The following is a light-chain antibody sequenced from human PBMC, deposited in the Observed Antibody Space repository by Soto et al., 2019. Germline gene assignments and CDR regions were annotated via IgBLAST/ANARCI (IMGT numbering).Light chain of an antibody. V-gene: IGLV2-23*03. J-gene: IGLJ1*01. CDR1: SSDVGNYNL. CDR3: CSYAGSNTFV. Sequence: QSALTQPASVSGSPGQSITISCTGTSSDVGNYNLVSWCQQHPGKAPKLMIYEGSKRPSGVSNRFSGSKSGNTASLTISGLQAEDEADYYCCSYAGSNTFVFGTGTKLNVL. CDR2: EGS.